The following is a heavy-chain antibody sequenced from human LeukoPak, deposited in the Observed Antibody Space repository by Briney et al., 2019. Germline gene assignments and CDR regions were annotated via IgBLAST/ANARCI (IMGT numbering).Heavy chain of an antibody. V-gene: IGHV1-69*04. J-gene: IGHJ6*02. Sequence: GSSVKVSCKASGGTFSSYAISWVRQAPGQGLEWMGRIIPILGIANYAQKFQGRVTITADKSTSTAYMELSSLRSEDTAVYYCARDPDYYDSGSDRRYYYGMDVWGQGTTVTVSS. CDR1: GGTFSSYA. D-gene: IGHD3-10*01. CDR3: ARDPDYYDSGSDRRYYYGMDV. CDR2: IIPILGIA.